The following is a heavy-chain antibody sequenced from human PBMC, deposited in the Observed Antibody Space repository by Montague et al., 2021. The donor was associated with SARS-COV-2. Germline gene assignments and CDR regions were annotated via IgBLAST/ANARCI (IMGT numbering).Heavy chain of an antibody. V-gene: IGHV4-39*01. Sequence: SGTLSLTCAVSGGALNSGPYYWGWIRQPPGKGLEWLASIHYSGYTYNHPSLRSRVTISVDLAKNQFSLKVSSVTAADTAVYYCARGNFSFYGMDVWGQGTTVIVSS. CDR1: GGALNSGPYY. CDR3: ARGNFSFYGMDV. J-gene: IGHJ6*02. CDR2: IHYSGYT.